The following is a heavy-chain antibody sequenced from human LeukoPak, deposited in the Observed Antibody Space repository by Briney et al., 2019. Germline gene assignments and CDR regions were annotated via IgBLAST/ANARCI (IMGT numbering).Heavy chain of an antibody. J-gene: IGHJ4*02. CDR2: ISYDGSNK. V-gene: IGHV3-30*03. Sequence: GGSLRLSCVASGFSFSRHAMSWVRQAPGEGLEWVAVISYDGSNKYYADSVKGRFTISRDNSKNTLYLQMNSLRAEDTAVYYCARASTTVPNLLDHWGRGTLVTVSS. CDR3: ARASTTVPNLLDH. D-gene: IGHD4-17*01. CDR1: GFSFSRHA.